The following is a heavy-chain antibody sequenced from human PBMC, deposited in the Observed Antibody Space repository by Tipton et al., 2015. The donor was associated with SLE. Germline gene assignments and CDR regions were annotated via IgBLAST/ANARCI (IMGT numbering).Heavy chain of an antibody. CDR2: INPSGGST. Sequence: QVQLVQSGAEVKKPGASVKVSCKASGYTFTSYGISWVRQAPGQGLEWMGIINPSGGSTSYAQKFQGRVTMTRDTSTSTVYMELSSLRSEDTAVYYCARSYSSGQGYFDLWGRGTLVTVSS. CDR1: GYTFTSYG. V-gene: IGHV1-46*01. D-gene: IGHD6-19*01. J-gene: IGHJ2*01. CDR3: ARSYSSGQGYFDL.